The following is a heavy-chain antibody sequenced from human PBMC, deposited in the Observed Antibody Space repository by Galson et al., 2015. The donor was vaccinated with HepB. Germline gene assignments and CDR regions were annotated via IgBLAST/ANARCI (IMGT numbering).Heavy chain of an antibody. CDR2: INSDGSNT. V-gene: IGHV3-74*01. D-gene: IGHD2-21*02. CDR1: GFSFSNYS. CDR3: AKLYDGDCYYPPDC. J-gene: IGHJ4*02. Sequence: SLRLSCAASGFSFSNYSMHWVRQTPGKGLEWVSSINSDGSNTNYADSVKGRFTISRDNAKNTLYLQVNSLRVEDTAVYYCAKLYDGDCYYPPDCWGQGTLVTVSS.